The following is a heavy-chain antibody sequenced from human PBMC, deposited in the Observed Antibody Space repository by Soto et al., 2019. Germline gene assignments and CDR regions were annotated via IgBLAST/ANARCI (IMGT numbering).Heavy chain of an antibody. CDR1: GFTFSSYA. CDR3: AKDLKVDYYDSSGP. V-gene: IGHV3-23*01. J-gene: IGHJ5*02. CDR2: ISGSGGST. Sequence: GGSLRLSCAASGFTFSSYAMSWVRQAPGKGLEWVSAISGSGGSTYYADSVKGRCTSSRDNSKNTLYLQMNSLRAEDTAVYYCAKDLKVDYYDSSGPWGQGALVTVSS. D-gene: IGHD3-22*01.